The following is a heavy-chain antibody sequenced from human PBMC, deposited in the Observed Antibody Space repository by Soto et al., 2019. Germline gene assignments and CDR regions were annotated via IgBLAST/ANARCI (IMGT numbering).Heavy chain of an antibody. CDR1: GFTFSSHA. CDR3: AKAGYGSGSYYTLSFDY. Sequence: HPGGSLRLSCAGSGFTFSSHAVSWVRQAPGKGLECVSSITNTGGSTYYADSVKGRFTISRDNSKNTVYLQMNSLRAEDTAVYYCAKAGYGSGSYYTLSFDYWGQGSLVTVSS. V-gene: IGHV3-23*01. D-gene: IGHD3-10*01. J-gene: IGHJ4*02. CDR2: ITNTGGST.